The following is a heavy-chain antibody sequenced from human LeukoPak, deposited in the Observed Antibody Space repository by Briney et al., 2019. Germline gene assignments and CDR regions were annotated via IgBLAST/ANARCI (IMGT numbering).Heavy chain of an antibody. J-gene: IGHJ4*02. D-gene: IGHD6-19*01. CDR1: GGSISSSSYY. Sequence: SETLSLTCTVSGGSISSSSYYWGWIRQPPGKGLEWIGSIYYSGSTYYNPSLKSRVTISVDTSKNQFSLKLSSVTAADTAVYYCARDLVWAVAVDYWGQGTLVTVSS. CDR2: IYYSGST. V-gene: IGHV4-39*07. CDR3: ARDLVWAVAVDY.